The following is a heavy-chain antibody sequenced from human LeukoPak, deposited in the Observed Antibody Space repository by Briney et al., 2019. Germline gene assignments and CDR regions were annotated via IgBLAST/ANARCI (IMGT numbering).Heavy chain of an antibody. CDR1: GFTLSSYS. CDR3: ARAKVRQWLEYYFDY. J-gene: IGHJ4*02. D-gene: IGHD6-19*01. CDR2: ISSSSSYI. V-gene: IGHV3-21*01. Sequence: PGGSLRLSRAAPGFTLSSYSMNWCRPAPGKGLELGSSISSSSSYIYYADSVKGRFTISRDNAKNSLYLQMNSLRAEDTAVYYCARAKVRQWLEYYFDYWGQGTLVTVSS.